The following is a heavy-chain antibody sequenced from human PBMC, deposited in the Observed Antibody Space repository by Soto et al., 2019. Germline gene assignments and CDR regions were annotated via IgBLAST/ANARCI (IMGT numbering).Heavy chain of an antibody. CDR2: ISYDGSNK. V-gene: IGHV3-30*18. CDR3: AKESYIVVVVAATYFDY. Sequence: PGGSLRLSCAASGFTFSTYGMHWVRQAPGKGLEWVAVISYDGSNKYYADSVKGRFTISRDTSKNTLYLQMNSLRAEDTAVYYCAKESYIVVVVAATYFDYWGQGTLVTVSS. CDR1: GFTFSTYG. D-gene: IGHD2-15*01. J-gene: IGHJ4*02.